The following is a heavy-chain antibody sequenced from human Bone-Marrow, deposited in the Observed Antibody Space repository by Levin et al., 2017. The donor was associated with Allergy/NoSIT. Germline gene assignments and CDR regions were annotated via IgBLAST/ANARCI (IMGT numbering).Heavy chain of an antibody. CDR1: GYTFTDYY. J-gene: IGHJ4*02. Sequence: GESLKISCQASGYTFTDYYMHWVRQAPGQGPEWMGWINPNSGGTSYAKKFQGRVTMTRDTSINTLYMELSRLRSDDTAVYYCARDPKGEDYFDFWGQGTLVTVSS. D-gene: IGHD3-10*01. CDR3: ARDPKGEDYFDF. V-gene: IGHV1-2*02. CDR2: INPNSGGT.